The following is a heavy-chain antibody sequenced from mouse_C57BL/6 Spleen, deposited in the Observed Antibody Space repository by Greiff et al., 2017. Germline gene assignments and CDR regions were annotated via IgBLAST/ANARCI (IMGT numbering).Heavy chain of an antibody. Sequence: QVQLQQSGAELVRPGTSVKMSCKASGYTFTNYWIGWAKQRPGHGLEWIGDIYPGGGYTNYNEKFKGKATLTADKSSSTAYMQFSSLTSEDSAIYYCARWESPWYFDVWGTGTTVTVSS. CDR2: IYPGGGYT. CDR1: GYTFTNYW. J-gene: IGHJ1*03. D-gene: IGHD4-1*01. CDR3: ARWESPWYFDV. V-gene: IGHV1-63*01.